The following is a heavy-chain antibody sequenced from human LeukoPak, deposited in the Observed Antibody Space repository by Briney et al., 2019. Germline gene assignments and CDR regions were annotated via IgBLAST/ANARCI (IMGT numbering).Heavy chain of an antibody. CDR1: GFTFSSYA. D-gene: IGHD6-19*01. V-gene: IGHV3-23*01. CDR2: ISGSGGST. Sequence: GGSLRLSCAASGFTFSSYAMSWVRQAPGKGLEWVSAISGSGGSTYYADSVKGRFTISRDNSKNTLYLQMNSLRAEDTAVYYCAICHWYSSGCRNDYWGQGTLVTVSS. CDR3: AICHWYSSGCRNDY. J-gene: IGHJ4*02.